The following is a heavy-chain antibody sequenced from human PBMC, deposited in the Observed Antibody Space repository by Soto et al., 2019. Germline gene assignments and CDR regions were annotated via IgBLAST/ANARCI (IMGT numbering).Heavy chain of an antibody. V-gene: IGHV4-59*01. CDR2: IYYSGST. J-gene: IGHJ3*02. D-gene: IGHD4-4*01. CDR1: GGSISSYY. Sequence: SETLSLTCTVSGGSISSYYWSWIRQPPGKGLEWIGYIYYSGSTNYNPSLKSRVTISVDTSKNQFPLKLSSVTAADTAVYYCARDVTTDDAFDIWGQGTMVAVSS. CDR3: ARDVTTDDAFDI.